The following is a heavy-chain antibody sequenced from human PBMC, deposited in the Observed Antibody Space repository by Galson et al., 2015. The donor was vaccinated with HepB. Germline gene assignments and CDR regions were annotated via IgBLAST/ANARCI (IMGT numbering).Heavy chain of an antibody. J-gene: IGHJ6*02. CDR2: INSDGSRT. V-gene: IGHV3-74*01. D-gene: IGHD2-15*01. Sequence: SCAVSGFTFSSYWMHWVRQAPGKGLVWVSRINSDGSRTYYADSVKGRFTISRDNAKSTVFLQTNILRDEDTAVYYCARGLSGRYGMDVWGQGTTVTVSS. CDR1: GFTFSSYW. CDR3: ARGLSGRYGMDV.